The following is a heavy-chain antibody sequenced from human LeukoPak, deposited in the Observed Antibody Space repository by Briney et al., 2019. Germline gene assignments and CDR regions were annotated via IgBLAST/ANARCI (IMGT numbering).Heavy chain of an antibody. V-gene: IGHV4-34*01. Sequence: SETLSLTCAVYGGSFSGYYWSWIRQPPGKGLEWIGEINHSGSTNYNPSLKSRVTISVDTSKNQFSLKLSSVTAADTAVYYCARVGYSYGSRDGDFDHWGQGTLVTVSS. CDR2: INHSGST. CDR1: GGSFSGYY. J-gene: IGHJ4*02. CDR3: ARVGYSYGSRDGDFDH. D-gene: IGHD5-18*01.